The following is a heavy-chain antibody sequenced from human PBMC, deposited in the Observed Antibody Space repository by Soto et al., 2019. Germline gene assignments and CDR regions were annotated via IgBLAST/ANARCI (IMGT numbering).Heavy chain of an antibody. V-gene: IGHV3-7*01. CDR1: GFTFSTCW. Sequence: GSLRLSCATSGFTFSTCWMTWVRQAPGKGLEWVANIKPDGSDKYYVDSVKGRFTISRDNAKSSLYLQMNSLRADDTAVYYCARYANMDVWGKGTTVTVSS. CDR2: IKPDGSDK. J-gene: IGHJ6*03. CDR3: ARYANMDV.